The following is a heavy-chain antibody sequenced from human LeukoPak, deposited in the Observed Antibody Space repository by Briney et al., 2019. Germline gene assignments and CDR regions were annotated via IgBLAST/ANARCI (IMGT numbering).Heavy chain of an antibody. J-gene: IGHJ4*02. Sequence: GGSLILSCAASGFTFSGYWMSWVRQAPGKGLEWVANIKQDGSEKYYVDSVEGRFHISRDNAKNSLYLQMNSLRAEDTAVYYCAREDILTGYCNPDYWGQGTLVTVSS. CDR2: IKQDGSEK. V-gene: IGHV3-7*01. D-gene: IGHD3-9*01. CDR3: AREDILTGYCNPDY. CDR1: GFTFSGYW.